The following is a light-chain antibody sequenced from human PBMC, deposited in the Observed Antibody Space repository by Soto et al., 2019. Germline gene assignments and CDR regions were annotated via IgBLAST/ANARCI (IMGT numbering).Light chain of an antibody. CDR2: RDN. V-gene: IGLV1-44*01. CDR3: SAWDDSIYGPV. Sequence: QSVLTQPPSASGTPGQRVAIACSGGSSDIGSNPVNWYLHLPGAAPKLLIYRDNQRPSGVPDRFSSSKSGTSASLTISGLQSEDEADYFCSAWDDSIYGPVFGGGTKVTVL. J-gene: IGLJ2*01. CDR1: SSDIGSNP.